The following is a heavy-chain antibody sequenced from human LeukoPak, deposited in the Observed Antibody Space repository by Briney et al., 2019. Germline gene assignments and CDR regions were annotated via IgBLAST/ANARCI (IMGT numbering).Heavy chain of an antibody. V-gene: IGHV3-53*01. CDR2: IYSGGST. J-gene: IGHJ4*02. D-gene: IGHD6-19*01. Sequence: GGSLRLSCAASGFTFSSYEMNWVRQAPGKGLEWVSVIYSGGSTYYADSVKGRFTISRDNSKNTLYLQMNSLRAEDTAVYYCARVILVYSSGWGYFDYWGQGTLVTVSS. CDR1: GFTFSSYE. CDR3: ARVILVYSSGWGYFDY.